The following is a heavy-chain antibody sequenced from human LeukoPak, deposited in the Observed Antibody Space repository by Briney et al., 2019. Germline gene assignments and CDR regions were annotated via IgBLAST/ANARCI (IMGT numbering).Heavy chain of an antibody. J-gene: IGHJ4*02. CDR2: ISSSSSSI. V-gene: IGHV3-21*06. CDR1: GFTFSSYS. D-gene: IGHD3-3*01. Sequence: PGGSLRLSCAVSGFTFSSYSMNWVRQAPGKGLEWVSSISSSSSSIYYADSVKGRFSISRYNAKNSLYLQMNSLRAEDTAVYYCARDLLEAPSFLEWLPQYYFDYWGQGTLVTVSS. CDR3: ARDLLEAPSFLEWLPQYYFDY.